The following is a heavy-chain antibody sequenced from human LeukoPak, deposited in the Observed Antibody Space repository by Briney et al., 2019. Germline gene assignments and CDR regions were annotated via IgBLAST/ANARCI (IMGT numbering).Heavy chain of an antibody. J-gene: IGHJ4*02. CDR3: ARVSGYHWESFYDY. D-gene: IGHD5-12*01. CDR1: GDSISSGGYD. CDR2: IDTSGST. V-gene: IGHV4-61*02. Sequence: SETLSLTCNVSGDSISSGGYDWSWIRQPAGKGLEWIGRIDTSGSTNYNPSLKSRVTISVDTSKNQFSLKLRSVTAADTAVYYCARVSGYHWESFYDYWGQGTLVTVSS.